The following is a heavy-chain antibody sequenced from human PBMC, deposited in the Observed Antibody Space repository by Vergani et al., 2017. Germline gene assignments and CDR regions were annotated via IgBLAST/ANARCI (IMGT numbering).Heavy chain of an antibody. J-gene: IGHJ6*02. V-gene: IGHV1-69*13. CDR1: GGTFSSYA. Sequence: QVQLVQSGAEVKKPGSSVKVSCKASGGTFSSYAISWVRQAPGQGLEWMGRIIPIFGTANYAQKFQGSVTITADESTSTAYMELSSLRSEDTAVYYCAGAEGYCSGSSCYSLGTYYGMDFWGQGTAVTVS. CDR2: IIPIFGTA. CDR3: AGAEGYCSGSSCYSLGTYYGMDF. D-gene: IGHD2-15*01.